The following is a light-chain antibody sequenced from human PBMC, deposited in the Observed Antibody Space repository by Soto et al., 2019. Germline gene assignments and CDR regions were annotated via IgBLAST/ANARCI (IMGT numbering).Light chain of an antibody. V-gene: IGLV2-14*01. Sequence: SALSQPASVSGSPGQSITISCTATSSDVGGFNYVSWVQQHPGKAPKLMIYEVSNRPSGVSNRFSGSKSGNTASLTISGLQAEDEADYYCSSYTSISTYVFGTGTKVTVL. CDR1: SSDVGGFNY. CDR2: EVS. CDR3: SSYTSISTYV. J-gene: IGLJ1*01.